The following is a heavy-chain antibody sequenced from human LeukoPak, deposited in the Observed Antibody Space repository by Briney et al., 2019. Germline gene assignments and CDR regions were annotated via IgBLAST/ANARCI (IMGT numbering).Heavy chain of an antibody. J-gene: IGHJ4*02. Sequence: PSETLSLTCTVSGDSISSGDYYWSWIRQPAGKGLEWIERISSSGSTNYNPSLKSRVTISVDTSKNQFSLKLSSVTAADTAVYYCARGAYYYDSSGYRIFDYWGQGTLVTVSS. CDR2: ISSSGST. D-gene: IGHD3-22*01. V-gene: IGHV4-61*02. CDR1: GDSISSGDYY. CDR3: ARGAYYYDSSGYRIFDY.